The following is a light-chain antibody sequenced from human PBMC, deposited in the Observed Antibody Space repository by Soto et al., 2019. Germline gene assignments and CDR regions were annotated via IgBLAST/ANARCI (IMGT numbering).Light chain of an antibody. V-gene: IGKV1-39*01. J-gene: IGKJ1*01. Sequence: DIRMTQSPSSLSASVGDRVTITCRASQSISSYLNWYQHKPWRAPKVLIYVASSLQSGVPSRFSGGGSGTDFTLTISSLQPEDFATYYCQQSYSSPWTFGQGTKVEIK. CDR2: VAS. CDR3: QQSYSSPWT. CDR1: QSISSY.